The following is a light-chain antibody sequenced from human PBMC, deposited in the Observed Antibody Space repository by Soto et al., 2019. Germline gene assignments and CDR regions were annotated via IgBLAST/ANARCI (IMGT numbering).Light chain of an antibody. CDR3: QQYNSYSGT. J-gene: IGKJ1*01. CDR2: TAS. V-gene: IGKV1-9*01. CDR1: QGISSY. Sequence: DIQLTQSPSFLSASVGDRVTITCRASQGISSYLAWYQQKPGKAPKLLIYTASTLQSGVPSRFSGSESGTEFTLTISSLQPDDFATYYCQQYNSYSGTFGQGTKVDIK.